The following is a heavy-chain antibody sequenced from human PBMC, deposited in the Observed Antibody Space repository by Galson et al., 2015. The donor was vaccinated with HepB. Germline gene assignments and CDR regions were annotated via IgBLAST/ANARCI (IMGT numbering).Heavy chain of an antibody. Sequence: SVKVSCKASGGTFSSYAISWVRQAPGQGLEWMGGIIPIFGTANYAQKFQGRVTITADESTSTAYMGLSSLRSEDTAVYYCARDRDYYDSSGYSHFDYWGQGTLVTVSS. J-gene: IGHJ4*02. V-gene: IGHV1-69*13. CDR3: ARDRDYYDSSGYSHFDY. D-gene: IGHD3-22*01. CDR2: IIPIFGTA. CDR1: GGTFSSYA.